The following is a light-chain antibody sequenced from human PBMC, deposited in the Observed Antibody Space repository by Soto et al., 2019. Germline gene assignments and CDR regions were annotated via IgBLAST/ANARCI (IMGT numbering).Light chain of an antibody. J-gene: IGKJ4*01. CDR2: AAS. V-gene: IGKV1-16*02. Sequence: DIQMTQSPSSLSASVGDRVTITCRASQGIDNHLASFQQKPGKAPMSLIYAASSLQSGVPSKFSGSGSGTDFTLTISSLQPEDFATYYCQQYNTYPHTFGGGTKLDI. CDR1: QGIDNH. CDR3: QQYNTYPHT.